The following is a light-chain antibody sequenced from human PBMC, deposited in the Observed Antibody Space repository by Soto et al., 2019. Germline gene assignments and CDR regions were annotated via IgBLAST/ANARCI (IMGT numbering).Light chain of an antibody. CDR1: SSNIGAGYD. J-gene: IGLJ2*01. V-gene: IGLV1-40*01. CDR2: GTS. CDR3: QSYDSSLSGSVV. Sequence: QSVLTQPPSVSGAPGQRVTISCTGSSSNIGAGYDVHWYQQLPGTAPKLLIYGTSNRPSGVPDRFSGSKSVTSASLAITGLQAEDEADYYCQSYDSSLSGSVVFGGGTKLTVL.